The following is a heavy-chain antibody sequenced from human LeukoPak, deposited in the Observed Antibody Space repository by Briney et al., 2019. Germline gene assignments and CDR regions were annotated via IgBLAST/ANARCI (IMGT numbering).Heavy chain of an antibody. D-gene: IGHD5-18*01. CDR3: ARAGPGYSYGYTPFSFDS. J-gene: IGHJ4*02. Sequence: PSETLSLTCAVHGGSFSGYYWSWMRQPPEKGLEWIGEINRGGSTNYNPSLKSRVTISADTSKNLFSLKLSSVTAADTAVYYCARAGPGYSYGYTPFSFDSWGQGTLVTVSS. CDR2: INRGGST. CDR1: GGSFSGYY. V-gene: IGHV4-34*01.